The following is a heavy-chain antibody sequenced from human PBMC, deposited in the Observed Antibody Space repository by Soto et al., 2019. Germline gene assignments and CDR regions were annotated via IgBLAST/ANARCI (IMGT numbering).Heavy chain of an antibody. V-gene: IGHV4-31*03. D-gene: IGHD3-10*01. CDR3: ARGWYYYGSGRTYCFDY. J-gene: IGHJ4*02. CDR2: IYYTGST. Sequence: QVQLQESGPGLVKPSQTLSLTCTVSGGSISSGGYYWSWIRQHPGKGLGWIGYIYYTGSTYYNPSLKSRVTISVDTSKNQFSLKLSSVTDADTAVYYCARGWYYYGSGRTYCFDYWGQGTLVTVSS. CDR1: GGSISSGGYY.